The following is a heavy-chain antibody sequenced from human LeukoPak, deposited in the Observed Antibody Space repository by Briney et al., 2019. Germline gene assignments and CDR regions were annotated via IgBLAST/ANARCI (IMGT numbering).Heavy chain of an antibody. CDR3: ATACSSTSCYQNWFDP. J-gene: IGHJ5*02. V-gene: IGHV1-24*01. D-gene: IGHD2-2*01. CDR1: GYTLTELS. CDR2: FDPEDGET. Sequence: ASVKVSCKVSGYTLTELSMHWVRQAPGKGLEWMGGFDPEDGETIYAQKFQGRVTMTEDTSTDTAYMELSSLRSEDTAVYYCATACSSTSCYQNWFDPWGQGTLVTVSS.